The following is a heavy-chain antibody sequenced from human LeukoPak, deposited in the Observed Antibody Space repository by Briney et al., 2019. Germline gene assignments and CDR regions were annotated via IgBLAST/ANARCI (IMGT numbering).Heavy chain of an antibody. CDR2: VNSDGSST. V-gene: IGHV3-74*01. CDR1: GFTFRSYW. CDR3: AKDRSSGGSCYNY. Sequence: GGSLRLSCAASGFTFRSYWMHWVRQGPGKGLVWVSRVNSDGSSTRYADSVKGRFTISRDNSKNMLYLQMNSLRAEDTAVYYCAKDRSSGGSCYNYWGQGTLVTVSS. J-gene: IGHJ4*02. D-gene: IGHD2-15*01.